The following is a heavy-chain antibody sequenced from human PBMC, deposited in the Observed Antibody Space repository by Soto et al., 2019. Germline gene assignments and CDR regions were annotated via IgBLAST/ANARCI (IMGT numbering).Heavy chain of an antibody. Sequence: PSETLSLTCSVSGGSVSNKTYYWSWIRQPPGKRLEWIGYVYYSGTTNYNPSLKSRVTISVDLSKNQFSLRLSSVTTADTALYYCGRITAVPNTLRWSYFFDFGGQETLVTVS. CDR2: VYYSGTT. CDR3: GRITAVPNTLRWSYFFDF. J-gene: IGHJ4*02. CDR1: GGSVSNKTYY. D-gene: IGHD3-10*01. V-gene: IGHV4-61*01.